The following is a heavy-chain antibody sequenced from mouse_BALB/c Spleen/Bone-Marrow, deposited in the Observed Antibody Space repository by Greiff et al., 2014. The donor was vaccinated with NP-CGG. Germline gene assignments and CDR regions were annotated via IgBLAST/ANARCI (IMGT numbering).Heavy chain of an antibody. CDR1: GYTFTSYT. Sequence: QVQLQQPAAELARPGASVKMSCKASGYTFTSYTMHWVKQRPGQGLEWIGYINPSSGYTEYNQKFKDKTTLTADKSSSTAYMQLSSLTSEDSAVYYCAREYGNYLDYWGQGTTLTVSS. J-gene: IGHJ2*01. CDR3: AREYGNYLDY. D-gene: IGHD2-10*02. V-gene: IGHV1-4*02. CDR2: INPSSGYT.